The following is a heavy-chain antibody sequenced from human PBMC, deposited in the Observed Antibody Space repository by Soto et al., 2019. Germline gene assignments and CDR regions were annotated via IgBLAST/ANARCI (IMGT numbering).Heavy chain of an antibody. V-gene: IGHV3-49*03. Sequence: GGSLRLSCTASGFTFGDYAMSWFRQAPGKGLEWVGFIRSKAYGGTTEYAASVKGRFTISRDDSKSIAYLQMNSLKTEDTAVYYCFAGYFDWLFPTETFDYWGQGTLVTVSS. J-gene: IGHJ4*02. CDR2: IRSKAYGGTT. D-gene: IGHD3-9*01. CDR3: FAGYFDWLFPTETFDY. CDR1: GFTFGDYA.